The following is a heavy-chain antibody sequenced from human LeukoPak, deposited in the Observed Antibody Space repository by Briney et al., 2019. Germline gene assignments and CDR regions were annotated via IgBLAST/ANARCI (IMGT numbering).Heavy chain of an antibody. CDR3: TFNLGSGSYAFDI. D-gene: IGHD3-10*01. CDR1: GGSISSSSYY. CDR2: IYHSGSI. Sequence: SETLSLTCTVSGGSISSSSYYWGWIRQPPGKGLEWIGSIYHSGSIYYNPSLKSRVTISLDTSKNQFSLKLTPVTAADTAVYYCTFNLGSGSYAFDIWGQGTMVTVSS. V-gene: IGHV4-39*07. J-gene: IGHJ3*02.